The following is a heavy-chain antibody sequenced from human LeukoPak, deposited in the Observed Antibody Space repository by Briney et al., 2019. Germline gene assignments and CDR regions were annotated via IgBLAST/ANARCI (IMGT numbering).Heavy chain of an antibody. J-gene: IGHJ4*02. Sequence: SETLSLTCTVSGGSISSSYYYWGWIRQPPGKGLEWIGSIYYSGSTNYNPSLKSRVTISVDTSKNQFSLKLSSVTAADTAVYYCARYDGGGSCYYFDYWGQGTLVTVSS. D-gene: IGHD2-15*01. CDR3: ARYDGGGSCYYFDY. V-gene: IGHV4-39*07. CDR1: GGSISSSYYY. CDR2: IYYSGST.